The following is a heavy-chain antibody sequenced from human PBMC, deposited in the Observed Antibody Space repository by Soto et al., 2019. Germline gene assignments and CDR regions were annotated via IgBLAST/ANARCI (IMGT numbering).Heavy chain of an antibody. CDR3: ASLGGGACTPTICYGARVDP. Sequence: QEQLVESGGGVVQPGRSLRLSCVCSEFTFTYYGMHWVRQAPAQGLEWVAVIWNDGSKTYYADSVKGRFTITRDNRKNTLYLQMNSLRAEDTAVSSCASLGGGACTPTICYGARVDPWGQGTLVFVSS. CDR2: IWNDGSKT. CDR1: EFTFTYYG. V-gene: IGHV3-33*01. J-gene: IGHJ5*02. D-gene: IGHD2-2*01.